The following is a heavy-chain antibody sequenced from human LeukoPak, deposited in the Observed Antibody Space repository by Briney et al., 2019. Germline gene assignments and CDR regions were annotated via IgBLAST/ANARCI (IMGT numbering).Heavy chain of an antibody. Sequence: ASVKVSCKVSGYTLTELSMHWVRQAPGKGLEWMGGFDPEDGETIYAQKFQGRVTMTEDTSTDTAYMELISLRSEDTAVYYCAPVGWQRDSSGYLVANWFDPWGQGTLVTVSS. CDR1: GYTLTELS. CDR2: FDPEDGET. CDR3: APVGWQRDSSGYLVANWFDP. V-gene: IGHV1-24*01. J-gene: IGHJ5*02. D-gene: IGHD3-22*01.